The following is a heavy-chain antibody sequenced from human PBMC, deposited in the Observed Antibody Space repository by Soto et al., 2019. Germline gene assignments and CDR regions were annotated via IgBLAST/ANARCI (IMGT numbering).Heavy chain of an antibody. CDR1: GGSFSGYY. Sequence: PSETLSLTCAVYGGSFSGYYWSWIRQPPGKGLEWIGGINHSGSTNYNPSNKSRNKISIETSKNPFSPKLSSRTAADTAVYYCARKSCFDIWGQGTMVTVSS. J-gene: IGHJ3*02. V-gene: IGHV4-34*01. CDR3: ARKSCFDI. CDR2: INHSGST. D-gene: IGHD2-15*01.